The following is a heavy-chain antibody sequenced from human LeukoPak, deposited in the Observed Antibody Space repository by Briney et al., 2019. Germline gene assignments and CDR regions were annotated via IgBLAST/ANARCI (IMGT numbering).Heavy chain of an antibody. J-gene: IGHJ4*02. CDR1: GGSFTDYY. CDR3: ARDNHGYSYGTGFDY. V-gene: IGHV4-59*01. D-gene: IGHD5-18*01. Sequence: SETLSLTCAFYGGSFTDYYWSWIRQPPGKGLEWIGYIYYSGSTNYNPSLKSRVTISVDTSKNQFSLKLSSVTAADTAVYYCARDNHGYSYGTGFDYWGQGTLVTVSS. CDR2: IYYSGST.